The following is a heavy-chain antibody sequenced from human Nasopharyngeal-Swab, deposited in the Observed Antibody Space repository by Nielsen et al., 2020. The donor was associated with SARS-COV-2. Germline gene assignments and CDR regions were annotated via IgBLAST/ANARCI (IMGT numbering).Heavy chain of an antibody. Sequence: SLNTSCAASGLSASSNYMSWVRHAPGKGLEWVSIIYPGGSTYYADSVKGRFTISRDSSRNTLYLQMNSLTAEDTAVYYCARVLDGYNGFDYWGQGTLVTVSS. J-gene: IGHJ4*02. CDR3: ARVLDGYNGFDY. D-gene: IGHD5-24*01. CDR2: IYPGGST. V-gene: IGHV3-53*01. CDR1: GLSASSNY.